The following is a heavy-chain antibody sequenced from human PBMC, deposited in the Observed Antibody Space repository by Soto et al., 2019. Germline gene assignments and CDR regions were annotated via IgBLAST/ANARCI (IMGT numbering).Heavy chain of an antibody. J-gene: IGHJ4*02. V-gene: IGHV4-34*09. Sequence: PSETLSLTCAVYGGSFSGYYWSWIRQPPGKGLEWIGEINHSGSTYYNPSLKSRVTISVDTSKNQFSLKLSSVTAADTAVYYCARLVLRFLEWPPDHFDYWGQGTLVTVSS. D-gene: IGHD3-3*01. CDR2: INHSGST. CDR3: ARLVLRFLEWPPDHFDY. CDR1: GGSFSGYY.